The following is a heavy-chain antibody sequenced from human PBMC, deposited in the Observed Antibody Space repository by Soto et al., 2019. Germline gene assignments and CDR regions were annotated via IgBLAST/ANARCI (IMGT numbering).Heavy chain of an antibody. V-gene: IGHV3-11*01. J-gene: IGHJ6*03. D-gene: IGHD3-10*01. CDR2: ISSSGSTI. CDR3: ARGSRELLWFGELLSYYYMDV. Sequence: GGSLRLSCAASGFTFSDYYMSWIRQAPGKGLEWVSYISSSGSTIYYADSVKGGFTISRDNAKNSLYLQMNSLRAEDPAVYYCARGSRELLWFGELLSYYYMDVWGKGTTVTVSS. CDR1: GFTFSDYY.